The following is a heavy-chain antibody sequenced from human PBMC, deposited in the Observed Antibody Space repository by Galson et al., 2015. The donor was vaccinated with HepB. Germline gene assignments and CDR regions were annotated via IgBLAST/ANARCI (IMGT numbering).Heavy chain of an antibody. CDR1: GFTFSSYS. J-gene: IGHJ2*01. Sequence: SLRLSCAAPGFTFSSYSMNWVRQAPGKGLEWVSYISSSSSTIYYADSVKGRFTISRDNAKNSLYLQMNSLRDEDTAVYYCARDGSSGWDGKYWYFDLWGRGTLVTVSS. V-gene: IGHV3-48*02. D-gene: IGHD6-19*01. CDR3: ARDGSSGWDGKYWYFDL. CDR2: ISSSSSTI.